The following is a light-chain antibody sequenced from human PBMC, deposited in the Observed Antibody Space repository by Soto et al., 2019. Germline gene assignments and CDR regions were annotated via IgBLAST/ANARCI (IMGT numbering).Light chain of an antibody. CDR1: QNINKW. V-gene: IGKV1-5*01. CDR2: DAA. J-gene: IGKJ1*01. CDR3: QQYNIHWT. Sequence: IHMAHSPSTLSASLGERVTMTFRASQNINKWVAWYQQKPGKAPNVLIYDAATLESGVPSRFNGSASGTEFSLTISSLQPDDFATYYCQQYNIHWTFGQGTKVDIK.